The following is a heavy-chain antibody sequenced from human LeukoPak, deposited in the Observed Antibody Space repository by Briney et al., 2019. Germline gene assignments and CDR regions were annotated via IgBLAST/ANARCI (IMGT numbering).Heavy chain of an antibody. CDR1: GLIFSSYE. D-gene: IGHD3-10*01. J-gene: IGHJ4*02. CDR2: ISTSGNSI. Sequence: GSLRLSCAASGLIFSSYEMNWVHQAPGKGLEWVSYISTSGNSIHYAASVKGRFTISRDNAKNSLYLQMNSLRAEDTAVYYCAGAGFDYWGQGTLVAVSS. V-gene: IGHV3-48*03. CDR3: AGAGFDY.